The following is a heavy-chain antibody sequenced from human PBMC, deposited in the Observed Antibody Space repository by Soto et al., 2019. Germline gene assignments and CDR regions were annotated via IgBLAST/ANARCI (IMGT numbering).Heavy chain of an antibody. D-gene: IGHD4-4*01. V-gene: IGHV4-31*03. CDR1: GGSISSGGYY. CDR3: ARAHDYINQQESYGMDV. Sequence: SETLSLTCTVSGGSISSGGYYWSWIRQHPGKGLEWIGYIYYSGSTYYNPSLKSRVTISVDTSKNQFSLKLSSVTAADTAVYYCARAHDYINQQESYGMDVWGQGTTVTVSS. CDR2: IYYSGST. J-gene: IGHJ6*02.